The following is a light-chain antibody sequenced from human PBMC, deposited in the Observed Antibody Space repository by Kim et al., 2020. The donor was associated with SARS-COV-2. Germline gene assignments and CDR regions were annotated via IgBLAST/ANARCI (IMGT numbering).Light chain of an antibody. J-gene: IGKJ1*01. CDR3: QQYDVYPRT. CDR2: TAS. Sequence: ASVGDRVISTCRASQGIANNLAWFQQKPGKAPKSLIYTASTLETGVPSRFSGSGSGTDFILTISSLQPEDYGTYYCQQYDVYPRTFGQGTKVDVK. V-gene: IGKV1-16*01. CDR1: QGIANN.